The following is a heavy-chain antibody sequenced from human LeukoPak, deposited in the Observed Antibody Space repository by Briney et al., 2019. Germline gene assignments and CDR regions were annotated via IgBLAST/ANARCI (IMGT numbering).Heavy chain of an antibody. CDR2: ISWSGGGT. V-gene: IGHV3-20*01. CDR3: ARASPRQYRGGRIFSFYNIEV. CDR1: GFTFDDYG. J-gene: IGHJ6*03. Sequence: GGSLRLSCATSGFTFDDYGITWVCQIPGQGLGGVSGISWSGGGTGYADSVKGRFAISGDNAKNSVYLQMNSRRAEDTAIYHCARASPRQYRGGRIFSFYNIEVWGEGNTVTVSS. D-gene: IGHD3-16*01.